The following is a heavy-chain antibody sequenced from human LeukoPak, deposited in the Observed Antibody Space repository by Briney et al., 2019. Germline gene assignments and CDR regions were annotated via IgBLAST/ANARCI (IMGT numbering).Heavy chain of an antibody. V-gene: IGHV5-51*01. CDR1: GYSFTSYW. Sequence: GESLKISCKGSGYSFTSYWIGWVRQMPGKGLEWMGIIYPGDSDTRYSPSFQDQVTISADKSISTAYLQWSSLKASDTAMYYCARLPAGGYSGYDYYFDYWGQGTLVTVSS. CDR3: ARLPAGGYSGYDYYFDY. CDR2: IYPGDSDT. J-gene: IGHJ4*02. D-gene: IGHD5-12*01.